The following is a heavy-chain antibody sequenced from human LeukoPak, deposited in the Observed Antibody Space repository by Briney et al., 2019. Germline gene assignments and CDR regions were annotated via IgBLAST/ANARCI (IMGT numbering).Heavy chain of an antibody. Sequence: GGSLRLSCAASGFTFSSYAMSWVRQASGKGLEWVSAISGSGGSTYYADSVKGRFTISRDNSKNTLYLQMNSLRAEDTAVYYCSVYRSRPEIDYWGQGTLVTVSS. J-gene: IGHJ4*02. CDR2: ISGSGGST. V-gene: IGHV3-23*01. D-gene: IGHD1-26*01. CDR1: GFTFSSYA. CDR3: SVYRSRPEIDY.